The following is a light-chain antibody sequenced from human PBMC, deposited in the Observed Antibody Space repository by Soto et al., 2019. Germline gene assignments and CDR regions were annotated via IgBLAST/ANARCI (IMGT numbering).Light chain of an antibody. CDR1: QSVSSY. V-gene: IGKV3-11*01. CDR2: DAS. Sequence: IVLTQSPATLSLYPGKRATLSCRASQSVSSYLAWYQQKPGQAPRLLIYDASNRATGIPARFSGSGSGTDFTLTISSLEPEDFAVYYCQQRSNGPTWTFGQGTKVDIK. CDR3: QQRSNGPTWT. J-gene: IGKJ1*01.